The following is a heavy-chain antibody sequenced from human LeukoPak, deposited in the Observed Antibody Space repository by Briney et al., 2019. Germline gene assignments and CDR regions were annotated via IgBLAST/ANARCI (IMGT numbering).Heavy chain of an antibody. V-gene: IGHV3-21*01. CDR2: ISSSSSYI. D-gene: IGHD3-10*01. Sequence: PGGSLRLSCAASGFTFSSYSMNWVRQAPGKGLEWVSSISSSSSYIYYADSVKGRFTISRDNAKNSLYLQMNSLRAEDTAVYYCASNSGSYYKGVDYWGQGTLVTVSS. CDR3: ASNSGSYYKGVDY. J-gene: IGHJ4*02. CDR1: GFTFSSYS.